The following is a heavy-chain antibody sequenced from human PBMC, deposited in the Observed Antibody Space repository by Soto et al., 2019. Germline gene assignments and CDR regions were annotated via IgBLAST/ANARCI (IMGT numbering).Heavy chain of an antibody. CDR2: INPNSGGT. Sequence: ASVKVCCKTSGYTFTDFYTHWVRQAPGQGLEWMGWINPNSGGTKYAQKFQGWVTMTRDTSISTAYMDLNNLINEDTAIYYCVKEMGPSCAWSHYFDYWGRGTQVTVSS. J-gene: IGHJ4*02. D-gene: IGHD6-19*01. CDR3: VKEMGPSCAWSHYFDY. CDR1: GYTFTDFY. V-gene: IGHV1-2*04.